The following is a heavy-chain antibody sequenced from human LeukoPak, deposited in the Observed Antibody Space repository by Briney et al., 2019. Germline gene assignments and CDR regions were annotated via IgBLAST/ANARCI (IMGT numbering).Heavy chain of an antibody. J-gene: IGHJ4*02. Sequence: EASVKVSCKASGGTFISYAISWVRQAPGQGLEWMGRIIPIFGTANYAQKFQGRVTITTDESTSTAYMELSSLRSEDTAVYYCARDGEMATILDYWGQGTLVTVSS. CDR3: ARDGEMATILDY. V-gene: IGHV1-69*05. CDR2: IIPIFGTA. CDR1: GGTFISYA. D-gene: IGHD5-24*01.